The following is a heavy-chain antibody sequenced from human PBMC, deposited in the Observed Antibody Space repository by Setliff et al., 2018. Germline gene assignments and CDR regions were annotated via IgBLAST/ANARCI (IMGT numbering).Heavy chain of an antibody. CDR2: INPSGGGA. J-gene: IGHJ4*02. CDR3: ANAEVVVAP. CDR1: GYTFTDYY. D-gene: IGHD2-15*01. V-gene: IGHV1-46*01. Sequence: ASVKVSCKASGYTFTDYYIHWVRQAPGQGLEWMGIINPSGGGARYAQRFQGRVTMTRDTSTSTLYMELSSLRSEDTAVYYCANAEVVVAPWGQGTLVTVSS.